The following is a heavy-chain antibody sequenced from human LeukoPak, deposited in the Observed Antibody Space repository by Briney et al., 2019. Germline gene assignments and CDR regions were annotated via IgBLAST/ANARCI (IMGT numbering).Heavy chain of an antibody. Sequence: TLSLTCTVSGGSISSGSYYWGWIRQPAGKGLEWIGRIYTSGSTNYNPSLKSRVTISVDTSKNQFSLKLSSVTAADTAVYYCASHGGDSSGYYYVRYFDYWGQGTLVTVSS. D-gene: IGHD3-22*01. CDR2: IYTSGST. V-gene: IGHV4-61*02. J-gene: IGHJ4*02. CDR3: ASHGGDSSGYYYVRYFDY. CDR1: GGSISSGSYY.